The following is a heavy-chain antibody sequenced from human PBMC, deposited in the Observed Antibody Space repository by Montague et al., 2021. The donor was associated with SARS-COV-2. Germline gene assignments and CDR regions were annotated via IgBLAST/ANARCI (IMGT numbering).Heavy chain of an antibody. Sequence: TLSLTCSVSGGSISSGSYYWSWIRQPAGKGLEWIGRIYVNGRIFISGRTKYNPSLKSRVIISLDTSKNQFSLKLSSVTAADTAVYYCVSSVGLIEKSATNFDYWGQGTLVTVSS. CDR1: GGSISSGSYY. V-gene: IGHV4-61*02. CDR3: VSSVGLIEKSATNFDY. D-gene: IGHD2/OR15-2a*01. J-gene: IGHJ4*02. CDR2: IYVNGRIFISGRT.